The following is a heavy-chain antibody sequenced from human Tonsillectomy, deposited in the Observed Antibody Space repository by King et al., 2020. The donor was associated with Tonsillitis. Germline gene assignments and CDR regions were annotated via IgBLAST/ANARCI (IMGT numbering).Heavy chain of an antibody. Sequence: HEQLVQYGGGVVQPARSLRLSCAASGFTFSNYGMHWVRQAPGKGLEWVAVISYDGSNKYYADSVKGRFTISRDNSKNTLYLQMNSLRAEDTAVYYCAKDRVYDFWSGYVEPGFDYWGQGTLVTVSS. CDR2: ISYDGSNK. D-gene: IGHD3-3*01. J-gene: IGHJ4*02. CDR1: GFTFSNYG. V-gene: IGHV3-30*18. CDR3: AKDRVYDFWSGYVEPGFDY.